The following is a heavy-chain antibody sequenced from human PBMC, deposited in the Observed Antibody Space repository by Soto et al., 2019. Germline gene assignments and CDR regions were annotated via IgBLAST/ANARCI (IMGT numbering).Heavy chain of an antibody. V-gene: IGHV3-7*01. CDR1: GFTFSSYW. CDR2: IKQDGSEK. D-gene: IGHD2-2*01. Sequence: PGGSLRLSCAASGFTFSSYWMSWVRQAPGKGLEWVANIKQDGSEKYYVDSVKGRFTISRDNAKNSLYLQMNSLRAEDTAVYYCARAPINQLLWPPINYYYYYMDVWGKGTTVTVSS. CDR3: ARAPINQLLWPPINYYYYYMDV. J-gene: IGHJ6*03.